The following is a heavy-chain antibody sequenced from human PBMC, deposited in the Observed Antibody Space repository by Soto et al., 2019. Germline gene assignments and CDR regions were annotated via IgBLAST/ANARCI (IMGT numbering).Heavy chain of an antibody. Sequence: GGSLRLSCAASGFTVSSNYMSWVRQAPGKGLEWVSVIYSGGSTYYAVSVKGRFTISRDNSKNTLYLQMNSLRAEDTAVYYCARGEIILGVTNWYFDLWGRGTLVTVSS. V-gene: IGHV3-53*01. CDR2: IYSGGST. CDR3: ARGEIILGVTNWYFDL. D-gene: IGHD1-26*01. J-gene: IGHJ2*01. CDR1: GFTVSSNY.